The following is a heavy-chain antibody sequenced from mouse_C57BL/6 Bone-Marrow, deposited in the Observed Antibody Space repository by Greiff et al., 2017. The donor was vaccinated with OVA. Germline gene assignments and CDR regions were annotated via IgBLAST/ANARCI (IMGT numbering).Heavy chain of an antibody. Sequence: QVQLQQPGAELVMPGASVKLSCKASGYTFTSYWMHWVKQRPGQGLEWIGEIDPSDSYTNYNQKFKGKSTLTVDKSSSAAYMQLSSLTSEDSAVYYCARGASVTTVVATGYYAMDYWGQGTSVTVSS. CDR3: ARGASVTTVVATGYYAMDY. CDR2: IDPSDSYT. V-gene: IGHV1-69*01. CDR1: GYTFTSYW. D-gene: IGHD1-1*01. J-gene: IGHJ4*01.